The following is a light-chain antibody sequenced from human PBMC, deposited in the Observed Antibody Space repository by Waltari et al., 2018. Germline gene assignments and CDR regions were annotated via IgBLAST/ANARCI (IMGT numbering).Light chain of an antibody. CDR3: SSYTGRGTVI. CDR2: DLT. J-gene: IGLJ2*01. Sequence: QSVLTQPASVSGSPGQPITISCTGTNSDIGSYSYVSWYQQYPGKAPKLIIYDLTGRPSGVSTRFSGSKSGNTASLTISGFQADDEADYFCSSYTGRGTVIFGRGTMVTVL. V-gene: IGLV2-14*01. CDR1: NSDIGSYSY.